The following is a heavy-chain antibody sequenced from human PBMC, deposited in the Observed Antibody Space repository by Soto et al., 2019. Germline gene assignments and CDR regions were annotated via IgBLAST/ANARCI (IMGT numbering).Heavy chain of an antibody. CDR3: ARDASEGYSYGLPYVTPVYFDY. J-gene: IGHJ4*02. V-gene: IGHV1-3*01. CDR1: GYTFISYA. CDR2: INAGNGNT. D-gene: IGHD5-18*01. Sequence: GASVKVSCKASGYTFISYAMHWVRQAPGQRLEWMGWINAGNGNTKYSQKFQGRVTITRDTSASTAYMELSSLRSEDTAVYYCARDASEGYSYGLPYVTPVYFDYWGQGTLVTVSS.